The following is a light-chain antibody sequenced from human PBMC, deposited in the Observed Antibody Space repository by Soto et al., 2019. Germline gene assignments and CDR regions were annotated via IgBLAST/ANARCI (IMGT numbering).Light chain of an antibody. J-gene: IGKJ4*01. CDR3: QQYKGYEGLT. V-gene: IGKV1-5*03. CDR2: KAS. Sequence: DIQMTQSPSTLSASVGDRVTITCRASQSVSSWLAWYQQKPGTAPKLLIYKASTLLSGVPSRFSGSGSGTEFTLTISSRQPDDVATDYCQQYKGYEGLTFGGGTKVEIK. CDR1: QSVSSW.